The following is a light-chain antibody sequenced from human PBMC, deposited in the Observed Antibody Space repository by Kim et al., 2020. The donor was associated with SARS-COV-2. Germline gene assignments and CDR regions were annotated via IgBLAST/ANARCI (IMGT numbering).Light chain of an antibody. CDR2: AAS. CDR3: QHNYNTPT. V-gene: IGKV1-39*01. CDR1: QSISTY. J-gene: IGKJ3*01. Sequence: DIQMTQSPSSLSASVGDRVTITCRTRQSISTYLNWYQQKPGKAPKVLIYAASSLQSGVPSRFSGSGSGTDFTLTITNLQPEDFATYYCQHNYNTPTFGPGTKVDIK.